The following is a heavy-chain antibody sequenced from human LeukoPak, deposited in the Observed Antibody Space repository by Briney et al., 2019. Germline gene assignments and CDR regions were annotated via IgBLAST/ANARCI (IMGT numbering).Heavy chain of an antibody. V-gene: IGHV1-46*01. Sequence: ASVKVSCKASGYTFSNYYMHWVRQAPGQGLEWMGIINPSDGSRSYAQKFQGRVTMTRDTSKSTVYMELSSLRSEDTAVYYCVRAYNRGAVPGPTNAPFDYWGQGTLVSVSS. J-gene: IGHJ4*02. CDR1: GYTFSNYY. CDR2: INPSDGSR. CDR3: VRAYNRGAVPGPTNAPFDY. D-gene: IGHD6-19*01.